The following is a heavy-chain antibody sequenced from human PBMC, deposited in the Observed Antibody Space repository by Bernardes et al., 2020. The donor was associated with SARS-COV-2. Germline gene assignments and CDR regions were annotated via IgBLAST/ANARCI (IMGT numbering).Heavy chain of an antibody. CDR1: GFTFSTYD. V-gene: IGHV3-23*01. D-gene: IGHD6-13*01. CDR2: VSGSGDST. J-gene: IGHJ4*02. Sequence: VGSLRLSCAASGFTFSTYDMSWVRQAPGKGLQWVSAVSGSGDSTYYADSVKGRFTISRDNSKNTLYLQMNSLRAEDTAVYYCAKATIAAAYIGDADYWGQGTLVTVSS. CDR3: AKATIAAAYIGDADY.